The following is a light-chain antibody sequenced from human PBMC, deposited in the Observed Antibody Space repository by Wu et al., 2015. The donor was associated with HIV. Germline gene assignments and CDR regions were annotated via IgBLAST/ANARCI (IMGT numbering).Light chain of an antibody. CDR1: QSVSTN. J-gene: IGKJ5*01. CDR3: QQYDTSPIT. V-gene: IGKV3D-15*02. Sequence: EIVMTQSPVTLSVSPGERVTLSCRASQSVSTNLAWYQQKPGQAPRLLIYGASSRATGIPDRFSGSGSGTDFSLTISRLESEDFAVYYCQQYDTSPITFGQGTRLEIK. CDR2: GAS.